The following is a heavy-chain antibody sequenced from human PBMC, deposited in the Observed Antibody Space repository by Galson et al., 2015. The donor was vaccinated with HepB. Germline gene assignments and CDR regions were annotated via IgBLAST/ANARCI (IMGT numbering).Heavy chain of an antibody. CDR2: IDGVGSST. J-gene: IGHJ2*01. CDR1: GFTFSSYW. D-gene: IGHD2-15*01. V-gene: IGHV3-74*01. Sequence: SLRLSCAASGFTFSSYWMDWVRQAPGKGLVWVSCIDGVGSSTTYADSVKGRFTISRDNAKNTLHLQMNSLRAEDTAVYYCARVPGWNWYFDLWGRGTLVTVSS. CDR3: ARVPGWNWYFDL.